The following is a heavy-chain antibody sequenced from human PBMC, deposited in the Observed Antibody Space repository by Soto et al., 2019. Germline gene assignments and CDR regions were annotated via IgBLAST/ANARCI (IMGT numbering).Heavy chain of an antibody. CDR2: INPSGGST. CDR3: ARSSSWYISRYYFDY. V-gene: IGHV1-46*01. Sequence: ASMKVSCKASGYTFTSYYMHWVRQAPGQGLEWMGIINPSGGSTSYAQKFQGRVTMTRDTSTSTVYMELSSLRSEDTAVYYCARSSSWYISRYYFDYWGQGTLVTVSS. D-gene: IGHD6-13*01. J-gene: IGHJ4*02. CDR1: GYTFTSYY.